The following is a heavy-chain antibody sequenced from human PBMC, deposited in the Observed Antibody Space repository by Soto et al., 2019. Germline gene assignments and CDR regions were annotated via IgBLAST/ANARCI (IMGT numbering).Heavy chain of an antibody. CDR3: AGDPLTSYYDTSGYYLYYLDY. CDR1: GYTFPSYG. D-gene: IGHD3-22*01. CDR2: ISAYNGNT. Sequence: QVQLVQSGPEVKKPGASVNVSCKASGYTFPSYGINWVRQAPGQGLEWMGWISAYNGNTNYAQKLQGRVTMTTDTSTTTAYMELRSLRSDDTAVYFCAGDPLTSYYDTSGYYLYYLDYWGQGTLVTVSS. J-gene: IGHJ4*02. V-gene: IGHV1-18*01.